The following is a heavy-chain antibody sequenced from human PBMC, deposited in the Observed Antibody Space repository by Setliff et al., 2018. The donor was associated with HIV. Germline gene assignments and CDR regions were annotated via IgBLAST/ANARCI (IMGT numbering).Heavy chain of an antibody. D-gene: IGHD3-10*01. Sequence: SLRLSCAASGFTFSSYSMSWVRQAPGKGLEWVSYISSSSSTIYYADSVKGRFTISRDNAKNSLYLQMNSLRAEDTAVYYCARQRGLRGYYGSNSLYYFDSWGQGTLVTVSS. CDR1: GFTFSSYS. CDR2: ISSSSSTI. V-gene: IGHV3-48*01. J-gene: IGHJ4*02. CDR3: ARQRGLRGYYGSNSLYYFDS.